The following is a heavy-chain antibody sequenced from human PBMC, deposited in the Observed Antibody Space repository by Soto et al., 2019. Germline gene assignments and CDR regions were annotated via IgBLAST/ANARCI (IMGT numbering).Heavy chain of an antibody. J-gene: IGHJ5*02. CDR3: AKPRGQQLVLRWFDP. Sequence: EVQLVESGGGLVQPGGSLRLSCAASGFTVSSNYMSWVRQAPGKGLEWVSVIYSGGSTYYADSVKGRFTISRDNSKNTLYLQMNSRRAEDTAVYYCAKPRGQQLVLRWFDPWGQGTLVTVSS. CDR2: IYSGGST. V-gene: IGHV3-66*04. CDR1: GFTVSSNY. D-gene: IGHD6-13*01.